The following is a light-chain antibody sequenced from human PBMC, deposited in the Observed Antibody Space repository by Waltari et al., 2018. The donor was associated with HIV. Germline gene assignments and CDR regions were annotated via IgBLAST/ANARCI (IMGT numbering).Light chain of an antibody. J-gene: IGKJ3*01. CDR1: QSISTS. CDR2: TAS. CDR3: QQSYNYPLT. V-gene: IGKV1-39*01. Sequence: DIQMTQSPSSLSASVGDRVTISCRTSQSISTSLHWYQQKRGKAPELLIHTASTLQTGVPSRFSGSGSGTDFTLTISSLQVEDFATYYCQQSYNYPLTFCPGTKVDIK.